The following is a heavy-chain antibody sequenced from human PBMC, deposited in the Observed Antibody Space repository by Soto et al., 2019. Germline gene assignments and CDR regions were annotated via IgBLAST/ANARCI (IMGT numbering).Heavy chain of an antibody. J-gene: IGHJ6*03. D-gene: IGHD4-17*01. V-gene: IGHV3-66*01. Sequence: GGSLRLSCAASGFTVSSNYMSWVRQAPGKGLEWVSFIYSGGSTYYVDSVKGRFTISRDNSKNTLHLQMNSLRAEDTAVYYCARFGTFDYGDYGDYYYMDVWGKGTTVTVSS. CDR2: IYSGGST. CDR3: ARFGTFDYGDYGDYYYMDV. CDR1: GFTVSSNY.